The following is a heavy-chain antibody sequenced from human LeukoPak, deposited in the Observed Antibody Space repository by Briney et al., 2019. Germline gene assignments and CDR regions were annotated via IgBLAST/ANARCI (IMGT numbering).Heavy chain of an antibody. CDR3: AKDCLLWFGELSPGDY. CDR1: GFTFSSYW. CDR2: IKQDGSEK. V-gene: IGHV3-7*01. D-gene: IGHD3-10*01. J-gene: IGHJ4*02. Sequence: GGSLRLSCAASGFTFSSYWMSWVRQAPGKGLEWVANIKQDGSEKYYVDSVKGRFTISRDNAKNSLYLQMNSLRAEDTAVYYCAKDCLLWFGELSPGDYWGQGTLVTVSS.